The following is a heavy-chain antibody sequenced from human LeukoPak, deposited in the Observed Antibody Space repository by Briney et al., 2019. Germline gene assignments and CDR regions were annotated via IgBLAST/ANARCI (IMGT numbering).Heavy chain of an antibody. CDR2: IYYSGST. J-gene: IGHJ6*02. Sequence: SETLSLTCTVSGGSISSYYWSWIRQPPGKGLEWIGYIYYSGSTNYNPSLKSRVTISVDTSKNQFSLKLSSVTAADTAVYYCARILATPHYYYGMDVWGQGTTVTVSS. CDR1: GGSISSYY. CDR3: ARILATPHYYYGMDV. V-gene: IGHV4-59*01.